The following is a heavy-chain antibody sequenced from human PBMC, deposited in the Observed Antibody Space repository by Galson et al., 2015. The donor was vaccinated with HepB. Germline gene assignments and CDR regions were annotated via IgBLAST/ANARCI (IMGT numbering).Heavy chain of an antibody. CDR3: ARGTYCSSTSCYTNYYYYYMDV. Sequence: SVKVSCKASGGTFSSYAISWVRQAPGQGLEWMGGIIPIFGTANYAQKFQGRVTITADESTSTAYMELSSLRSDDTAVYYCARGTYCSSTSCYTNYYYYYMDVWGKGTTVTVSS. J-gene: IGHJ6*03. V-gene: IGHV1-69*13. CDR2: IIPIFGTA. D-gene: IGHD2-2*02. CDR1: GGTFSSYA.